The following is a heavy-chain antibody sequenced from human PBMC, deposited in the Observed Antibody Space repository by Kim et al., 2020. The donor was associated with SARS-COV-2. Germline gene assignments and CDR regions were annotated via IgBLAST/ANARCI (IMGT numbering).Heavy chain of an antibody. J-gene: IGHJ4*02. V-gene: IGHV3-7*01. Sequence: GGSLRLSCAASGFTFSSYWMSWVRQAPGKGLEWVAKIKEDGSEKYYVDSVKGRFTISRANAKNSLYLQMNSLRVEDTAVYYCARDWDYSLGYWGQGTLVSVSS. CDR1: GFTFSSYW. D-gene: IGHD1-7*01. CDR3: ARDWDYSLGY. CDR2: IKEDGSEK.